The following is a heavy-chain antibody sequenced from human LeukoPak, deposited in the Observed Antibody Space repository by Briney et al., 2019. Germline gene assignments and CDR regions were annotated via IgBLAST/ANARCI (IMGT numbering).Heavy chain of an antibody. Sequence: ASVPVSCKASGYTFTGYYMHWVRQAPGQGLEWMGRINPNSGGTNYAQKFQGRVTMTRDTSISTAYMELSRLRSDDTAVYYCARVFKGSGWYGEIDYWGQGTLVTVSS. CDR2: INPNSGGT. D-gene: IGHD6-19*01. CDR3: ARVFKGSGWYGEIDY. V-gene: IGHV1-2*06. CDR1: GYTFTGYY. J-gene: IGHJ4*02.